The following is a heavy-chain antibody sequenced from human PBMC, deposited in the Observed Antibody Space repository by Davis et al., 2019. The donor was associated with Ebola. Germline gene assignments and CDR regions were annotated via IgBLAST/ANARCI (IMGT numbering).Heavy chain of an antibody. CDR1: GGSIGSYY. V-gene: IGHV4-59*01. CDR2: IYFIGST. Sequence: SETLSLTCTIPGGSIGSYYWGWIRQPPGKGLEWIGYIYFIGSTKYNPSLKSRVTMSVDTSKNQFSLRLSSVTAADTAVYYCARIVKYCIDAVCQNWFDPWGQGTLVTVSS. J-gene: IGHJ5*02. D-gene: IGHD2-8*01. CDR3: ARIVKYCIDAVCQNWFDP.